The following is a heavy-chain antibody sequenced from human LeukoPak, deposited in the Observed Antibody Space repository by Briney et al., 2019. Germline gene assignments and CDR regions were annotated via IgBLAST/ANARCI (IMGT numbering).Heavy chain of an antibody. J-gene: IGHJ4*02. Sequence: PGGSLRLSCEASGFIFNSYFLHLFREAPGKVLKRVSGLSTRGGYTYYADSVKGRFTVSRDNSRNMVYLQMNSLRADDTAVYYCAKDLNYHDSSGGAFDHWGQGILVTVSS. D-gene: IGHD3-22*01. CDR1: GFIFNSYF. V-gene: IGHV3-23*01. CDR2: LSTRGGYT. CDR3: AKDLNYHDSSGGAFDH.